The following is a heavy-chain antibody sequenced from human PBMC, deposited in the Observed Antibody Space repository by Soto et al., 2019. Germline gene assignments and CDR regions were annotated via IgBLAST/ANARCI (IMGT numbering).Heavy chain of an antibody. V-gene: IGHV1-24*01. Sequence: ASVKVSCKVSGYTLTELSMHWVRQAPGKGLEWMGGFDPEDGETIHAQKFQGRVTMTEDTSTDTAYMELSSLRSEDTAVYYCATLPVRGVSPRGFSWFDPWGQGTLVTVSS. CDR2: FDPEDGET. J-gene: IGHJ5*02. CDR3: ATLPVRGVSPRGFSWFDP. D-gene: IGHD3-10*01. CDR1: GYTLTELS.